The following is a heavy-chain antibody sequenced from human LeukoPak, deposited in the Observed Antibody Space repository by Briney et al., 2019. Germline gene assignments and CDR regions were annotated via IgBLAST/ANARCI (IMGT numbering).Heavy chain of an antibody. CDR2: TSTSGGST. CDR3: ATARCGY. V-gene: IGHV3-23*01. Sequence: GGSLRLSCAASAFTFSSYAMSWVRQAPGKGLEWVSGTSTSGGSTYYADSVKGRFTISRDNSKNTLSLQMTSLRAEDTAVYYCATARCGYWGQGTLVTVSS. D-gene: IGHD2-21*01. CDR1: AFTFSSYA. J-gene: IGHJ4*02.